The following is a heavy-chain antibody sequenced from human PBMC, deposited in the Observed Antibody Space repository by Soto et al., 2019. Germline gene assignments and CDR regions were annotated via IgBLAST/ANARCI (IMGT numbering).Heavy chain of an antibody. D-gene: IGHD2-21*02. CDR3: ARAWGVVTAPDD. Sequence: QVQLVQSGAEEKKPGASVKVSCKASGYTFPSYAMHWVRQAPGQRLEWMGWINAGNGNTKDSQKFQGRVPITRDTAARTDYMELSSLRSADTAVYYCARAWGVVTAPDDWGPGALVTVSS. V-gene: IGHV1-3*05. J-gene: IGHJ4*02. CDR2: INAGNGNT. CDR1: GYTFPSYA.